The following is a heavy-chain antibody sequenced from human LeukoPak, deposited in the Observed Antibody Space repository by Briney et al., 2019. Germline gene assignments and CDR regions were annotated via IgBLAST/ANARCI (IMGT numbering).Heavy chain of an antibody. CDR3: AGGSSGNSASDS. V-gene: IGHV3-74*01. CDR2: ISIDGTGT. J-gene: IGHJ4*02. D-gene: IGHD4-23*01. Sequence: PGGSLRLSGAASGFTLSNYWMHWVRQAPGKGRVWGSYISIDGTGTSYADSVKGRFTISRDNAKNTVFLQMNSLRAEDTAVYYCAGGSSGNSASDSWGQGTLVTVSS. CDR1: GFTLSNYW.